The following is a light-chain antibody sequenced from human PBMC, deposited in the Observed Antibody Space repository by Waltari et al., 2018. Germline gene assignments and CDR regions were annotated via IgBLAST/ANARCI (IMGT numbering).Light chain of an antibody. CDR2: AAS. CDR3: QKYNSAPLT. Sequence: IHMTQSPCSMSECVVDRITITCRVSQAISNYLAWYQQKPGKVTKLLIYAASILQSGVSSRFSGTGSGTGFSLTISSLQPEDVATNYCQKYNSAPLTFGGGTKVEIK. V-gene: IGKV1-27*01. J-gene: IGKJ4*01. CDR1: QAISNY.